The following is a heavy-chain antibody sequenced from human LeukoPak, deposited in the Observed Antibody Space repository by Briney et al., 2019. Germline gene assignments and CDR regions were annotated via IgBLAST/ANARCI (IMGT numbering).Heavy chain of an antibody. CDR1: GGTFSSYA. CDR3: ARDLGYSYGYAKGNWFDP. J-gene: IGHJ5*02. CDR2: IIPIFGTA. Sequence: SVKVSCKASGGTFSSYAISWVRQAPGQGLEWMGRIIPIFGTANYAQKFQGRVTMTTDTSTSTAYMELRSLRSDDTAVYYCARDLGYSYGYAKGNWFDPWGQGTLVTVSS. V-gene: IGHV1-69*05. D-gene: IGHD5-18*01.